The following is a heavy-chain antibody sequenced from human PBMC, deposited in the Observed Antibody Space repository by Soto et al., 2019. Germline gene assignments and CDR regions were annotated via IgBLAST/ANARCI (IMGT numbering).Heavy chain of an antibody. CDR2: IIPIFGTA. J-gene: IGHJ5*02. CDR1: GGTFSSYA. V-gene: IGHV1-69*01. CDR3: AIDSAGYCSGGSCYSWWCDP. Sequence: QVQLVQSGAEVKKPGSSVKVSCKASGGTFSSYAISWVRQAPGQGLEWMGGIIPIFGTANYAQKVQGRVTITADESTSTAYMELSSLRSEDTAVYYCAIDSAGYCSGGSCYSWWCDPWGQGTLVTVSS. D-gene: IGHD2-15*01.